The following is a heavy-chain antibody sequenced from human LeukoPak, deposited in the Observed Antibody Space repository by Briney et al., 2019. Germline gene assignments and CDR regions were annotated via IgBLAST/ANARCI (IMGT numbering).Heavy chain of an antibody. Sequence: ASVKVSCKASGYTFTSYDINWVRQATGQGLEWMGWMNPNSGNTGYAQKSQGRVTMTRNTSISTAYMELSSLRSEDTAVYYCARGRYYDILTGYLYYFDYWGQGTLVTVSS. CDR3: ARGRYYDILTGYLYYFDY. CDR1: GYTFTSYD. CDR2: MNPNSGNT. D-gene: IGHD3-9*01. V-gene: IGHV1-8*01. J-gene: IGHJ4*02.